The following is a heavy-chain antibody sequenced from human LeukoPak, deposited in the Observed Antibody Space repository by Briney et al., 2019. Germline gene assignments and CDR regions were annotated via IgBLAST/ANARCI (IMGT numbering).Heavy chain of an antibody. CDR2: ITNDGSST. D-gene: IGHD6-19*01. V-gene: IGHV3-74*01. J-gene: IGHJ4*02. Sequence: GGPLRLSGPASGLTFSSHWRHWFGQAPGKGLVWVSRITNDGSSTTYADSVKGRFTISRDNAKNMLYLQVNSLRAEDTAVYYCAVAIGAVAGNWGQGTLVTVSS. CDR3: AVAIGAVAGN. CDR1: GLTFSSHW.